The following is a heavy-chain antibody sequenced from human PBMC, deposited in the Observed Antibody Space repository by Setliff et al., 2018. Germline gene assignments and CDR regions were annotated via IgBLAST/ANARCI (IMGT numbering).Heavy chain of an antibody. CDR2: INPNSGNT. V-gene: IGHV1-8*02. J-gene: IGHJ4*02. CDR1: GYSFTNYD. Sequence: ASVKVSCKASGYSFTNYDINWVRQATGQGLEWMGWINPNSGNTDYAQKFQGRVTMTTNTSINPAYMELSSLRFEDTAVYYCARGRQTDTAFDYWGQGTLVTVSS. D-gene: IGHD5-18*01. CDR3: ARGRQTDTAFDY.